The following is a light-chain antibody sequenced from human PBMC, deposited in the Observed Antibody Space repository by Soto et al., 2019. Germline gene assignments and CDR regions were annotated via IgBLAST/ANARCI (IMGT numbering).Light chain of an antibody. CDR3: SSNTINTTV. CDR2: EVS. J-gene: IGLJ1*01. V-gene: IGLV2-14*01. CDR1: SSDVGAYNS. Sequence: QSALTQPASVSGSPGQSITISCTGASSDVGAYNSVSWYQQHPGKAPKLMIYEVSNRPSGVSNRFSGSKSGNTASQTISGLQAEDEADYYCSSNTINTTVFGTGTKLTVL.